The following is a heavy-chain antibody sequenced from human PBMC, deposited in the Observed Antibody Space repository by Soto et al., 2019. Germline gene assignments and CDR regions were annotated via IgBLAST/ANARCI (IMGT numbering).Heavy chain of an antibody. V-gene: IGHV1-18*01. J-gene: IGHJ2*01. CDR1: GYTFTSYG. D-gene: IGHD2-15*01. Sequence: QVQLVQSGAEVKKPGASVKVSCKASGYTFTSYGISWVRQAPGQGLEWMGWISAYNGNTNYAQKLQGRVTMTTDTSTSTADMELRSLRSDDTAVYYCARDGEWPTVVGYWYFDLWGRGTLVTVSS. CDR3: ARDGEWPTVVGYWYFDL. CDR2: ISAYNGNT.